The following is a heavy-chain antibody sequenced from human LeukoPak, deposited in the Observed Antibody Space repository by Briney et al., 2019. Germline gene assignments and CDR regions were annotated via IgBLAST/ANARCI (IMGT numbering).Heavy chain of an antibody. D-gene: IGHD3-22*01. CDR2: INPTSGGT. J-gene: IGHJ4*02. CDR3: AIARVTMIVVVTLRY. V-gene: IGHV1-2*02. CDR1: GYTFTCYY. Sequence: ASVKVSCKGAGYTFTCYYMHWGRQAPGQGQEWMGGINPTSGGTNYAQKFQGRVTMTRDTSISTAYMELSRLRSDDTAVYYCAIARVTMIVVVTLRYWGQGTLVTVSS.